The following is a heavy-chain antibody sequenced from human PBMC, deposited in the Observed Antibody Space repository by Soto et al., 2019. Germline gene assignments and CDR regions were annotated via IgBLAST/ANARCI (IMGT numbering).Heavy chain of an antibody. CDR3: AKMDYGDSDRDY. D-gene: IGHD4-17*01. J-gene: IGHJ4*02. Sequence: QVQLVESGGGVVQPGRSLRLSCAASGFASRSYGMHWVRQAPGKGREWVAVISSDGKKKYYADSVKGRFTISRDTSKNTLYLQMNSLRAEDTAVYYCAKMDYGDSDRDYWGQGTLVTVSS. CDR2: ISSDGKKK. CDR1: GFASRSYG. V-gene: IGHV3-30*18.